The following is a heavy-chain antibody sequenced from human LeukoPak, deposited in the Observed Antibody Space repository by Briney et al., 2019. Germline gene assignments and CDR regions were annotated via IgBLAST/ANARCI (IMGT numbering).Heavy chain of an antibody. CDR3: ARGIVATIVSPFDY. CDR1: GFTFSSYS. CDR2: ISSSSSTI. V-gene: IGHV3-48*01. J-gene: IGHJ4*02. D-gene: IGHD5-12*01. Sequence: GGSLRLSCAASGFTFSSYSMNWVRQAPGKGLEWVSYISSSSSTIYYADSVKGRFTISRDNAKNSLYLQINSLRAEDTVVYYCARGIVATIVSPFDYWGQGTLVTVSS.